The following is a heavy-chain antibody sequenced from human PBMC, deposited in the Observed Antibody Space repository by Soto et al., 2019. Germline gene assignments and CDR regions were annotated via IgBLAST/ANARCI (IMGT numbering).Heavy chain of an antibody. CDR2: INPNSGGT. D-gene: IGHD1-7*01. V-gene: IGHV1-2*04. CDR1: GYTFTGYY. Sequence: ASVKVSCKASGYTFTGYYMHWVRQAPGQGLEWMGWINPNSGGTNYAQKFQGWVTMTRDTSTSTAYMELSRLRSEDTAVYYCATERETGTIGYWGQGTLVTVSS. CDR3: ATERETGTIGY. J-gene: IGHJ4*02.